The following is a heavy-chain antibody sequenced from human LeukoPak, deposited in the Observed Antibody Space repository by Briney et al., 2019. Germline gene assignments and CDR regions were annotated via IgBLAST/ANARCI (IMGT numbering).Heavy chain of an antibody. J-gene: IGHJ4*02. CDR2: ISYDGSNK. D-gene: IGHD2-8*01. Sequence: PGRSLRLSCAASGFTFSSYAMHWVRQAPGKGLEWVAVISYDGSNKYYADSVKGRFTISRDNSKNTLYLQMNSLRAEDTAVYYCARNDNGYFDYWGQGTLVTVSS. CDR3: ARNDNGYFDY. CDR1: GFTFSSYA. V-gene: IGHV3-30*14.